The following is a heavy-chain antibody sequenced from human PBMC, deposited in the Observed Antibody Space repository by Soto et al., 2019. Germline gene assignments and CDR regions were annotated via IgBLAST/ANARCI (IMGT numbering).Heavy chain of an antibody. CDR3: ARDKLDWNYVDYYYGMDV. CDR2: ISYDGSNK. D-gene: IGHD1-7*01. CDR1: GFTFSSYA. J-gene: IGHJ6*02. Sequence: GGSLSLSCAASGFTFSSYAMHWVRQAQGKGLEWVAVISYDGSNKYYADSVKGRFTISRDNSKNTLYLQMNSLRAEDTAVYYCARDKLDWNYVDYYYGMDVWGQGTTVTVSS. V-gene: IGHV3-30-3*01.